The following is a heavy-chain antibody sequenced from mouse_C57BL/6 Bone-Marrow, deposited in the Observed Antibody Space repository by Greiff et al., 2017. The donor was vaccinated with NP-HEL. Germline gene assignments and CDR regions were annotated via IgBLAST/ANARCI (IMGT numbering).Heavy chain of an antibody. J-gene: IGHJ2*01. V-gene: IGHV5-4*01. CDR2: ISDGGSYT. CDR3: ARDRWPLDY. CDR1: GFTFSSYA. Sequence: DVKLVESGGGLVKPGGSLKLSCAASGFTFSSYAMSWVRQTPEKRLEWVATISDGGSYTYYPDNVKGRFTISRDNAKNNLYLQMSHLKSEDTAMYYCARDRWPLDYWGQGTTLTVSS. D-gene: IGHD2-3*01.